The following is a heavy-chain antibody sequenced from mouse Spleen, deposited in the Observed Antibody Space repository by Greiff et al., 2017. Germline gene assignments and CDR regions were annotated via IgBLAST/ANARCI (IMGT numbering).Heavy chain of an antibody. J-gene: IGHJ2*01. CDR1: GFTFSDYY. Sequence: EVQGVESGGGLVQPGGSLKLSCAASGFTFSDYYMYWVRQTPEKRLEWVAYISNGGGSTYYPDTVKGRFTISRDNAKNTLYLQMSRLKSEDTAMYYCARDSGSYYFDYWGQGTTLTVSS. CDR2: ISNGGGST. D-gene: IGHD3-1*01. V-gene: IGHV5-12*01. CDR3: ARDSGSYYFDY.